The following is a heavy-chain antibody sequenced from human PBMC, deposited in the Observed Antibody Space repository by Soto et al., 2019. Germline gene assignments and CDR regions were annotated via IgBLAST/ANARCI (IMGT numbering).Heavy chain of an antibody. CDR3: ARRGDGSGSYDSKASQDNWFDP. Sequence: PSETLSLTCAVYGGSFSGYYWIWIRQPPGKGLEWIGEVNHSGSTNYNPSLKSRVTISVDTSKNQFSLKLSSVTAADTAVYYCARRGDGSGSYDSKASQDNWFDPWGQGTLVTVSS. D-gene: IGHD3-10*01. J-gene: IGHJ5*02. CDR2: VNHSGST. CDR1: GGSFSGYY. V-gene: IGHV4-34*01.